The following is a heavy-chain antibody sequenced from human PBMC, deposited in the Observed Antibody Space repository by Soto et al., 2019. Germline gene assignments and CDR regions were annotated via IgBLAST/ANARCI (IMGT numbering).Heavy chain of an antibody. J-gene: IGHJ2*01. D-gene: IGHD1-26*01. CDR1: GGSISSSSYY. CDR3: AGPVPSYPGSFYWYFDL. V-gene: IGHV4-39*01. CDR2: IYYSGST. Sequence: SETLSLTCSVSGGSISSSSYYWGWIRQPPGKGLEWIGSIYYSGSTYYNPSLESRFIISVDTSKNQFSLKLSPVTAADTAVYYCAGPVPSYPGSFYWYFDLWGRGTLVTVSS.